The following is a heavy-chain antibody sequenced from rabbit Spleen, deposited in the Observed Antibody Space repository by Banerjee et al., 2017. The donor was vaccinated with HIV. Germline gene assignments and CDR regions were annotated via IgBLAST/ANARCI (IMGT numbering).Heavy chain of an antibody. D-gene: IGHD4-1*01. J-gene: IGHJ3*01. CDR3: ARDLAGVIGWNFGW. CDR1: GFSFNSGYD. CDR2: IGAGSSGST. Sequence: QSLEESGGGLVKPGASLTLTCKASGFSFNSGYDMCWVRQAPGKGLEWIACIGAGSSGSTYSATWAKGRFTFSKTSSTTVTLQMTSLTAADTATYFCARDLAGVIGWNFGWWGQGTLVTVS. V-gene: IGHV1S40*01.